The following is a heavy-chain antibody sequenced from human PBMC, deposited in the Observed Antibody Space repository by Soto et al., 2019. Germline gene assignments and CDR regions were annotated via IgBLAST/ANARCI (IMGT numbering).Heavy chain of an antibody. CDR3: ARARGGDYGDYVSFFDY. J-gene: IGHJ4*02. D-gene: IGHD4-17*01. CDR1: GGSISSSSYY. V-gene: IGHV4-39*07. CDR2: IYYSGST. Sequence: PSETLSLTCTVSGGSISSSSYYWGWIRQPPGKGLEWIGSIYYSGSTYYNPSLKSRITISLDTSKNQFSLNLQSVTAADTAVYYCARARGGDYGDYVSFFDYCGRGTLVTVSS.